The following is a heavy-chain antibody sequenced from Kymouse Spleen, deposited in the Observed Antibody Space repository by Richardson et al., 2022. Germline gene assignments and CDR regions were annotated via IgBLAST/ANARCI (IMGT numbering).Heavy chain of an antibody. J-gene: IGHJ5*02. D-gene: IGHD4-11,IGHD4-11*01. CDR3: AKDGDYSKMSWFDP. V-gene: IGHV3-9*01. Sequence: EVQLVESGGGLVQPGRSLRLSCAASGFTFDDYAMHWVRQAPGKGLEWVSGISWNSGSIGYADSVKGRFTISRDNAKNSLYLQMNSLRAEDTALYYCAKDGDYSKMSWFDPWGQGTLVTVSS. CDR1: GFTFDDYA. CDR2: ISWNSGSI.